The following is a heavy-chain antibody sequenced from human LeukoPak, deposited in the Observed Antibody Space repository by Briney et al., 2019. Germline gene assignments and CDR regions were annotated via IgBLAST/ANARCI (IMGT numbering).Heavy chain of an antibody. V-gene: IGHV3-9*03. CDR1: GFTFDDYA. CDR2: ISWNSGSI. J-gene: IGHJ4*02. CDR3: AKDSGSFPSHFDY. D-gene: IGHD1-26*01. Sequence: PGRSLGLSCAASGFTFDDYAMQWVRQAPGKGLEWVSGISWNSGSIGYADSVKGRFTISRDNAKNSLYLQMNSLRAEDMALYYCAKDSGSFPSHFDYWGQGTLVTVSS.